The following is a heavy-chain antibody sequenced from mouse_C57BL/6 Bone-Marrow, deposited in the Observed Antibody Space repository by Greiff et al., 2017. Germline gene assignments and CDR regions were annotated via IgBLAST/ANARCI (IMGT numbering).Heavy chain of an antibody. V-gene: IGHV1-39*01. J-gene: IGHJ4*01. CDR2: INPNYGTT. CDR3: ARGYDYDYAMDY. CDR1: GYSFTDYN. Sequence: EVKVVESGPELVKPGASVKISCKASGYSFTDYNMNWVKQSNGKSLEWIGVINPNYGTTSYNQKFKGKATLTVDQSSSTAYMQLNSLTSEDSSVYYCARGYDYDYAMDYWGQGTSVTVSS. D-gene: IGHD2-4*01.